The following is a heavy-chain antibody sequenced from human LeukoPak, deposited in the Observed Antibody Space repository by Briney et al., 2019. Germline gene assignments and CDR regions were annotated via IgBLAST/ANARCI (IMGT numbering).Heavy chain of an antibody. CDR3: AREVHHPRYYYYGMDV. CDR1: GFTVSSNY. J-gene: IGHJ6*02. CDR2: IYSGGST. V-gene: IGHV3-66*02. Sequence: GGSLRLSCAASGFTVSSNYMTWVRQAPGKGLEWVSLIYSGGSTNYADSVKGRFTISRDNSKNTLYLQMNSLRAEDTAVYYCAREVHHPRYYYYGMDVWGQGTTVTVSS.